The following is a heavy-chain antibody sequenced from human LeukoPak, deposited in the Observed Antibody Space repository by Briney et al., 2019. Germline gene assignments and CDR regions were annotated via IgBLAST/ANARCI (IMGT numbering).Heavy chain of an antibody. CDR2: FDPEDGET. CDR1: GYTLTELS. V-gene: IGHV1-24*01. D-gene: IGHD5-12*01. CDR3: ATDSVATNFGHAFDI. Sequence: ASVKVSCKVSGYTLTELSMHWVRQAPGKGLGWMGGFDPEDGETIYAQKFQGRVTMTEDTSTDTAYMELSSLRSEDTAVYYCATDSVATNFGHAFDIWGQGTMVTVSS. J-gene: IGHJ3*02.